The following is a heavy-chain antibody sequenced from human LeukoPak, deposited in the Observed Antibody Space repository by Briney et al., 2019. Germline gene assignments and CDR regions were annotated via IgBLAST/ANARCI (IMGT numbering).Heavy chain of an antibody. D-gene: IGHD3-9*01. CDR1: GGSFSGYY. V-gene: IGHV4-34*01. Sequence: SETLSLTCAVFGGSFSGYYWSWIRQSPEKGLEWIGEMSHTGATNYNPSLRSRVTVSVDTSKKQFSLNLRSVTAADTAVYYCARGLHYNILTGGMDVWGQGTTVIVSS. CDR3: ARGLHYNILTGGMDV. CDR2: MSHTGAT. J-gene: IGHJ6*02.